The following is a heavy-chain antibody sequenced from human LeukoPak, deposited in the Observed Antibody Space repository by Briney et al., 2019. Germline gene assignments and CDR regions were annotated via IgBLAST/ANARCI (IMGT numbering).Heavy chain of an antibody. CDR2: INPNSGGT. CDR3: ARGPKTYSGWYISYFDY. CDR1: GYTFTGYY. V-gene: IGHV1-2*04. D-gene: IGHD6-19*01. J-gene: IGHJ4*02. Sequence: ASVKVSCKASGYTFTGYYMHWVRQAPGQGLEWMGWINPNSGGTNYAQKFQGWVTMTRDTSISTAYMELSRLRSDDTAVYYCARGPKTYSGWYISYFDYWGQGTLVTVSS.